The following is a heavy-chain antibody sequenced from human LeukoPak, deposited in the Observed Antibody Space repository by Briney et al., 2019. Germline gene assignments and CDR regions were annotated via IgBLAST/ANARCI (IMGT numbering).Heavy chain of an antibody. V-gene: IGHV4-39*07. CDR2: IYYSGIT. Sequence: PSETLSLTCTVSGGSISSGGYYWGWIRQPPAKVLEWIGGIYYSGITYYNPSRKSRATISVDTYKKQLSLKLSSVTAADTAVYYCAREDVGIAARPGYFDYWGQGTLVTVSS. CDR1: GGSISSGGYY. J-gene: IGHJ4*02. CDR3: AREDVGIAARPGYFDY. D-gene: IGHD6-6*01.